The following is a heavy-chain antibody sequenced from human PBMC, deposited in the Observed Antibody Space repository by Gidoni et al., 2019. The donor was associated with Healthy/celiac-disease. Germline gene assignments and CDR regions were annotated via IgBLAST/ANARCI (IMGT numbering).Heavy chain of an antibody. CDR3: ATYYYDSSGYYSSNYFDY. CDR1: GGTFSSYA. Sequence: EVKKPGSSVKVSCKASGGTFSSYAISWVRQAPGQGLEWMGGIIPIFGTANYAQKFQGRVTITADESTSTAYMELSSLRSEDTAVYYCATYYYDSSGYYSSNYFDYWGQGTLVTVSS. J-gene: IGHJ4*02. D-gene: IGHD3-22*01. V-gene: IGHV1-69*01. CDR2: IIPIFGTA.